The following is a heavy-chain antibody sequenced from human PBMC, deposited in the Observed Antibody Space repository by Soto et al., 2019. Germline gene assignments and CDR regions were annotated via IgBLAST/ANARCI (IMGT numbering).Heavy chain of an antibody. CDR2: ISTYNGNT. D-gene: IGHD3-10*01. CDR1: GYSFITYG. Sequence: ASVKVSCKASGYSFITYGVSWVRQAPGQGLEWMGWISTYNGNTKYAQKLQGRVTMTTDTSTTTGYMELRSLRSDDTAVYYCAVHRATPGVALSNWFGPWGQGSLVTVSS. J-gene: IGHJ5*02. CDR3: AVHRATPGVALSNWFGP. V-gene: IGHV1-18*01.